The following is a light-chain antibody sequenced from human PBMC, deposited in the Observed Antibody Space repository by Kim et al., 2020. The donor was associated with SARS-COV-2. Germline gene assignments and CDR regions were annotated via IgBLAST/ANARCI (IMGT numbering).Light chain of an antibody. V-gene: IGLV3-25*03. CDR2: RDT. CDR1: ALTNQY. CDR3: QSLDSCGTYCV. J-gene: IGLJ3*02. Sequence: PGQTARITCSEGALTNQYVHWSQQRPCQAPVSVTYRDTEVPTGIPERFSGSNSGATVTLTVGEVRAEDEADYYCQSLDSCGTYCVVGGGTQPSVL.